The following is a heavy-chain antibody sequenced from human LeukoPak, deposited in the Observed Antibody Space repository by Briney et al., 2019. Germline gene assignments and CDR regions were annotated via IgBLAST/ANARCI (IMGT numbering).Heavy chain of an antibody. D-gene: IGHD6-19*01. CDR1: GFTFSSYG. CDR3: VRDGQDWLPPYYMDV. V-gene: IGHV3-30*02. J-gene: IGHJ6*03. CDR2: IRYDGSNK. Sequence: GGSLRLSCAASGFTFSSYGMHWVRQAPGKGLEWVAFIRYDGSNKYYADSVKGRFTISRDNSKNTLYLQMNSLRAEDTALYYCVRDGQDWLPPYYMDVWGKGTTVTVSS.